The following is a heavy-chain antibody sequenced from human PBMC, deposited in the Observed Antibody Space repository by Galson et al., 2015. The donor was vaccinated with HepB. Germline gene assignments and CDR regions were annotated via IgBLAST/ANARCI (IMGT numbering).Heavy chain of an antibody. D-gene: IGHD5-24*01. J-gene: IGHJ4*02. Sequence: SLRLSCAASGFTFNNPALTWVRQAPGKGLEWVSAIRGSNDDTSYADSVKGRFTISRDSSKSTLYLQMNSLKVEDTAVYYCARASPDGTTWHGANDYWGQGTLVTVSS. CDR1: GFTFNNPA. V-gene: IGHV3-23*01. CDR2: IRGSNDDT. CDR3: ARASPDGTTWHGANDY.